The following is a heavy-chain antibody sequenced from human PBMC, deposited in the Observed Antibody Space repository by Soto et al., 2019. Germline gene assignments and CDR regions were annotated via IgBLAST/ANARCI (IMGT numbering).Heavy chain of an antibody. CDR2: IYNRGST. J-gene: IGHJ5*02. CDR3: ARDPAP. V-gene: IGHV4-31*02. Sequence: QVQLQESGPGLVKPSQNLSLTCTVSDGSISSGGYYWSWIRQHPGKGLEWMGYIYNRGSTYYNPSLQSRVTISADSSKNQFSLKLSYVTAADTAVYYCARDPAPWGQGTLVTVS. CDR1: DGSISSGGYY.